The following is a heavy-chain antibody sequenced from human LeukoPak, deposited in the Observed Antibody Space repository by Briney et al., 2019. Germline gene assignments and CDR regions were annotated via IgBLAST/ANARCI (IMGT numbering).Heavy chain of an antibody. V-gene: IGHV3-33*01. CDR3: ARRPINWNYLDY. Sequence: GRSLRLSCAASGFTFSSYGMHWVRQAPGKGLEWVAVIWYDGSNKYYADSVKGRFTISRVNSKNTLYLQMNSLRAEDTAVYYCARRPINWNYLDYWGQGTLVTVSS. CDR2: IWYDGSNK. CDR1: GFTFSSYG. J-gene: IGHJ4*02. D-gene: IGHD1-1*01.